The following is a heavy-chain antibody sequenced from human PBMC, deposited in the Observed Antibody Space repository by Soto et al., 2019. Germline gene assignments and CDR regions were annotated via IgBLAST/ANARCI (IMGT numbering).Heavy chain of an antibody. D-gene: IGHD3-16*01. Sequence: GSLRLSCAASGFTFSNYDMHWVRQVTGKGLEWVSSITTTGDTYYVDSVKGRFTISRDNANNSLYLQMNSLRAEDTAVYYCAREGFRGVMSYYGMDVWGQGTTVTVSS. CDR2: ITTTGDT. J-gene: IGHJ6*02. CDR1: GFTFSNYD. CDR3: AREGFRGVMSYYGMDV. V-gene: IGHV3-13*01.